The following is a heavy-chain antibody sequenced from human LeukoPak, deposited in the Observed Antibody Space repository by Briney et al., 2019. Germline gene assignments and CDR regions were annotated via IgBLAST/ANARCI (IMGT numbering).Heavy chain of an antibody. J-gene: IGHJ4*02. Sequence: PGGSLRLSCAASGFTFSGYGMNGVRQAPGMGLEWVSYISRTGGAIYYADSVKGRFTISRDNAKNSLYLQMNSLRAEDTAVYYCARGPGVAYGDYWGQGTLVTVSS. D-gene: IGHD2-8*02. CDR3: ARGPGVAYGDY. CDR2: ISRTGGAI. CDR1: GFTFSGYG. V-gene: IGHV3-48*04.